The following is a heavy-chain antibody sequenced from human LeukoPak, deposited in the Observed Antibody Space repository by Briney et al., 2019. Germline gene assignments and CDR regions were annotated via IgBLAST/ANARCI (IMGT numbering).Heavy chain of an antibody. CDR2: ISAYNGNT. CDR3: ARVSATVESFDP. J-gene: IGHJ5*02. CDR1: GYTFTSYG. D-gene: IGHD4-11*01. Sequence: ASVKVSCKASGYTFTSYGISWVRQAPGQGLEWMGWISAYNGNTNYVQKLQGRVTITTDTSTSTAYMEMNSLRSDDTAVYYCARVSATVESFDPWGQGGQVTVSS. V-gene: IGHV1-18*01.